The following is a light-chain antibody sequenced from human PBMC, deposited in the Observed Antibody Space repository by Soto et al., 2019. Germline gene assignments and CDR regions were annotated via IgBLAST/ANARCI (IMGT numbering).Light chain of an antibody. CDR2: EGS. V-gene: IGLV2-23*01. CDR3: CSYAGSSTFVV. Sequence: QSALTQPASVSGSPGQSITISCTGTSSDVGSYNLVSWYQQHPGKAPKVMIYEGSKRPSGVSNRFSGSKSGNTGSLTISGLPGEDEAYYYCCSYAGSSTFVVFGGGTKVTVL. CDR1: SSDVGSYNL. J-gene: IGLJ2*01.